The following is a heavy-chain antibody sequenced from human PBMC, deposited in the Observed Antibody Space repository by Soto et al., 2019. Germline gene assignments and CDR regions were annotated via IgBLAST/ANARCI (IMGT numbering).Heavy chain of an antibody. CDR2: IKPDGSQK. CDR1: GFTFSSYW. J-gene: IGHJ5*02. D-gene: IGHD3-3*01. Sequence: PGGSLRLSCAASGFTFSSYWMSWVRQAPGKGLEWVANIKPDGSQKWYADSVKGRFTISRDNAKNLLYLQMSSLGVEDTAVYYCAREARFLEWLSLNWFDPWGQGTLVTVSS. CDR3: AREARFLEWLSLNWFDP. V-gene: IGHV3-7*01.